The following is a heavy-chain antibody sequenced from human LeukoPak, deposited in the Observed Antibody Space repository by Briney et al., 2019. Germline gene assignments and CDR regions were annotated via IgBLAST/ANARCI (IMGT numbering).Heavy chain of an antibody. Sequence: GESLKISCAASGFTFSSYAMSWVRQAPGKGLEWVSSLSGGGGSTYYADSVKGRFTISRDNSKNTLYLQMNSLRAEDTAVYYCAKDRYYDSTILDYWGQGTLVTFSS. CDR3: AKDRYYDSTILDY. D-gene: IGHD3-22*01. CDR2: LSGGGGST. J-gene: IGHJ4*02. V-gene: IGHV3-23*01. CDR1: GFTFSSYA.